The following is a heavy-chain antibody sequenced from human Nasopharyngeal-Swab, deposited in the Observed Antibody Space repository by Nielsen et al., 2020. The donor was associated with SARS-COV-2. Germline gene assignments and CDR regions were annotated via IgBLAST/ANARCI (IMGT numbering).Heavy chain of an antibody. CDR2: IHQSGST. Sequence: WIRQPPGKGLEWKGFIHQSGSTTYSPSLKSRLTMSVDTSKNQFSLKLTSVTAADTALYYCARERTAPGTLYYFDYWGQGTPVTVSS. V-gene: IGHV4-30-2*05. CDR3: ARERTAPGTLYYFDY. D-gene: IGHD1/OR15-1a*01. J-gene: IGHJ4*02.